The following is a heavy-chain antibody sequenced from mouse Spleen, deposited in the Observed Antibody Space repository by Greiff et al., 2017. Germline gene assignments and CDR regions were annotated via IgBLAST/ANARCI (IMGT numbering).Heavy chain of an antibody. V-gene: IGHV5-17*01. D-gene: IGHD2-10*02. J-gene: IGHJ2*01. CDR2: ISSGSSTI. Sequence: EVQVVESGGGLVKPGGSLKLSCAASGFTFSDYGMHWVRQAPEKGLEWVAYISSGSSTIYYADTVKGRFTISRDNAKNTLFLQMTSLRSEDTAMYYCARATYGNYLDYWGQGTTLTVSS. CDR1: GFTFSDYG. CDR3: ARATYGNYLDY.